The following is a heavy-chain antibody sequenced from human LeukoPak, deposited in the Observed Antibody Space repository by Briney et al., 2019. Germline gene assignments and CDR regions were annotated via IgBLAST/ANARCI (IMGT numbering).Heavy chain of an antibody. CDR3: ARDYGDYDY. CDR1: GGSFSGYY. D-gene: IGHD4-17*01. Sequence: SETLSLTCAVYGGSFSGYYWSWIRQPPGKGLEWIGEINHSGSTNYNPSLKSRVTISVDTSKNQFSLKLSSVTAADTAVYYCARDYGDYDYWGQGTLVTVTS. V-gene: IGHV4-34*01. J-gene: IGHJ4*02. CDR2: INHSGST.